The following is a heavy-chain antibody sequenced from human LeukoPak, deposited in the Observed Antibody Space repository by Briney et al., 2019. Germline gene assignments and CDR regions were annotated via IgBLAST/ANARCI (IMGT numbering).Heavy chain of an antibody. Sequence: SETLSLTCTVSGGSISSYYWSWIRQPPGKGLEWIGYIYYSGSTNYNPSLKSRVTISVDTSKNQFSLKLSSVTAADTAVYYCARVRGQSADAFDIWGQGTMVTVSS. CDR2: IYYSGST. D-gene: IGHD1-26*01. J-gene: IGHJ3*02. CDR3: ARVRGQSADAFDI. CDR1: GGSISSYY. V-gene: IGHV4-59*01.